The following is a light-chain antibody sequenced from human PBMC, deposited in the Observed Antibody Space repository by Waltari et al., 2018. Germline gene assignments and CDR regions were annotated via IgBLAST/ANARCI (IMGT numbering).Light chain of an antibody. CDR3: LQHNTYPIT. CDR2: GAS. V-gene: IGKV1-17*01. J-gene: IGKJ3*01. Sequence: DIQMTQSPSSLSASVGDRVTITCRASQGIRDDLGCYQQKPGQPPKRLIYGASNMQSWVPLRFSGSGYGTEYTLTISSLQPEDSAIYYCLQHNTYPITFGPGTKVEIK. CDR1: QGIRDD.